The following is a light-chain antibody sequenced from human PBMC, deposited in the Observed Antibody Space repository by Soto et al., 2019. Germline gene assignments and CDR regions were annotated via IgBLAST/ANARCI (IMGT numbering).Light chain of an antibody. V-gene: IGKV3-15*01. J-gene: IGKJ5*01. CDR3: QQYNNWPS. CDR2: DIS. Sequence: ELVMTQSPSTLSVSPVERSTLSFRASQTVSRNLAWYQQRPGQAPRLLIYDISNRAAGVPARFSGSGSETEFTLTIRSLQSEDFAVYFCQQYNNWPSFGQGTRLEIK. CDR1: QTVSRN.